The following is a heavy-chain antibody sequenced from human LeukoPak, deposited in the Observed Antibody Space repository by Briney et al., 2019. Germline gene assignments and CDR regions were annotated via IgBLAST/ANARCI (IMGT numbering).Heavy chain of an antibody. CDR3: VREGLECSGSSCQRAAFDY. J-gene: IGHJ4*02. D-gene: IGHD2-2*01. V-gene: IGHV3-74*01. CDR2: IKGDGSST. CDR1: GFTFTTYW. Sequence: GGSLRLSCAASGFTFTTYWMHWVRHVPRKGLVWVALIKGDGSSTRHADSMKGRFTISRDNAKNTLYLQMNSLRDEDTAVYYCVREGLECSGSSCQRAAFDYWGQGTLVTVSS.